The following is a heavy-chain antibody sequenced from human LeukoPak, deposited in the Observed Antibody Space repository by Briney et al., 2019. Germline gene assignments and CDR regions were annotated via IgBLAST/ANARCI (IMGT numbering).Heavy chain of an antibody. D-gene: IGHD5-24*01. CDR3: ARDGRRDGYTRYYFDY. Sequence: PGRSLRLSCAASRFTFSSYWMSWVRQAPGKGLEWVANIKQDGREKYYVDSVKGRFTISRDNAKNSLYLQMNSLRAEDTAVYYCARDGRRDGYTRYYFDYWGQGTLVTVSS. J-gene: IGHJ4*02. CDR1: RFTFSSYW. V-gene: IGHV3-7*01. CDR2: IKQDGREK.